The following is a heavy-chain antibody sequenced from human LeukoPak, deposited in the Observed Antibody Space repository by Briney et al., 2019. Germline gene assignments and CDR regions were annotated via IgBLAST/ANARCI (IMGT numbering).Heavy chain of an antibody. CDR1: GFTFSGYG. CDR2: ISYDGSNK. V-gene: IGHV3-30*18. J-gene: IGHJ4*02. CDR3: AKDRGGARGSFDY. Sequence: PGRSLRLSCAASGFTFSGYGMHWVRQAPGKGLEWVAVISYDGSNKYYADSVKGRFTISRDNSKNTLYLQMNSLRAEDTAVYYCAKDRGGARGSFDYWGQGTLVTVSS. D-gene: IGHD1-26*01.